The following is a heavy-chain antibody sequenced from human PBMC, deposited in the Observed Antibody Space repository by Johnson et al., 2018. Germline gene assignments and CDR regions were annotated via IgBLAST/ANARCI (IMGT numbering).Heavy chain of an antibody. CDR3: ARDGGRYYYYYYMDV. D-gene: IGHD3-3*01. Sequence: QVQLVQSGGGVVQPGRSLRLSCAASGFTFSSYAMHWVRQAPGKGLEWVAVISYDGSNKYYADSVKGRFTISRDNSKNTLYLQMNSQRAEDTAVYYCARDGGRYYYYYYMDVWGKGTTVTVSS. J-gene: IGHJ6*03. CDR2: ISYDGSNK. V-gene: IGHV3-30-3*01. CDR1: GFTFSSYA.